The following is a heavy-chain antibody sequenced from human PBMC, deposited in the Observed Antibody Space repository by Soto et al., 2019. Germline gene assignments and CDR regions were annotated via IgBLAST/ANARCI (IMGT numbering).Heavy chain of an antibody. CDR3: ARVLSGSQITDY. Sequence: SETLSLTCTVSGGSISSYYWSCIRQPPWKGLEWIGYIYYSGSTNYNPSLKSRVTISVDTSKNQFSLKLSSVTAADTAVYYCARVLSGSQITDYWGQGTMVTVSS. D-gene: IGHD1-26*01. CDR1: GGSISSYY. J-gene: IGHJ4*02. CDR2: IYYSGST. V-gene: IGHV4-59*01.